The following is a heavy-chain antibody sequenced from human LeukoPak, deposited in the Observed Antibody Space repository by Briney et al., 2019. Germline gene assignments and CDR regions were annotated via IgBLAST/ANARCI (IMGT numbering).Heavy chain of an antibody. CDR3: AKGSKAVVFTRDHYMDV. CDR2: IRYDGSNK. Sequence: PGGSLRLSCAASRFTFSSYSMNWVRQAPGKGLEWVAFIRYDGSNKYYADSVKGRFTISRDNSKSTLYLQMNSLRAEDTAVYYCAKGSKAVVFTRDHYMDVWGKGTTVTFSS. V-gene: IGHV3-30*02. J-gene: IGHJ6*03. D-gene: IGHD3-22*01. CDR1: RFTFSSYS.